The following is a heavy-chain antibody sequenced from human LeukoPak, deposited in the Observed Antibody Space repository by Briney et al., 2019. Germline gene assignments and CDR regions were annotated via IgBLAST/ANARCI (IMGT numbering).Heavy chain of an antibody. Sequence: SETLSLTCTVSGGSISSYYWSWIRQPPGKGLEWIGYIYYSGSTNYNPSLKSRVTISVDTSKNQFSLKLSSVTAADTAMYYCARTSSSRYLHFDYWGQGTLVTVSS. CDR3: ARTSSSRYLHFDY. CDR1: GGSISSYY. CDR2: IYYSGST. V-gene: IGHV4-59*08. J-gene: IGHJ4*02. D-gene: IGHD6-13*01.